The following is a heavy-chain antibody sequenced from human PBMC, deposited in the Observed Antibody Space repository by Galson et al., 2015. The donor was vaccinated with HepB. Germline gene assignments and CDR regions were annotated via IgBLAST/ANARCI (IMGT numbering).Heavy chain of an antibody. CDR3: ARGIVRHHWFDP. D-gene: IGHD2-21*01. CDR1: GYTFTGYY. V-gene: IGHV1-2*06. J-gene: IGHJ5*02. Sequence: SVKVSCKASGYTFTGYYIHWVRQAPGQGLEWIGRINPNSGDTNYAQNFQGRVTMTRDTSITTAYMDLGRLGSDDTAVYYCARGIVRHHWFDPWGQGTRVTVSS. CDR2: INPNSGDT.